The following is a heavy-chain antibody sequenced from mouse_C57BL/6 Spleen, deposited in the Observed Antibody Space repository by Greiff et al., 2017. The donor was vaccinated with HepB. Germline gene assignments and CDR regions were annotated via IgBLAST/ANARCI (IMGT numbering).Heavy chain of an antibody. CDR1: GFTFSDYY. V-gene: IGHV5-16*01. J-gene: IGHJ4*01. CDR3: ARGSILGDAMDY. Sequence: EVHLVESEGGLVQPGSSMKLSCTASGFTFSDYYMAWVRQVPEKGLEWVANINYDGSSTYYLDSLKSRFIISRDNAKNILYLQMSSLKSEDTATYYCARGSILGDAMDYWGQGTSVTVSS. CDR2: INYDGSST. D-gene: IGHD2-3*01.